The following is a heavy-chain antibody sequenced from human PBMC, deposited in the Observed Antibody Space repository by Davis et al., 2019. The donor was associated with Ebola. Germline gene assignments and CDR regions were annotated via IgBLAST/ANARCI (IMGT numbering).Heavy chain of an antibody. CDR2: ISGGGGST. CDR3: TRESGGGVDV. Sequence: GGSLRLSCAASGFTFRIYAMTWVRRAPGKGLECVSGISGGGGSTYYADAVKGRFTISRDNSKNTLYLQMNSLKTEDTAVYYCTRESGGGVDVWGQGTTVTVSS. V-gene: IGHV3-23*01. CDR1: GFTFRIYA. J-gene: IGHJ6*02. D-gene: IGHD3-10*01.